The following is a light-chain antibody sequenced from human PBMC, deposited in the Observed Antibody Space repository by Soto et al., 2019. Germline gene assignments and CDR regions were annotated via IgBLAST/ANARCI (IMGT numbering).Light chain of an antibody. Sequence: EIVLTQSPGTLSLSPGERATLSCRASQSVSSSYLAWYQQKPGQAPRLLIYGASSRATGIPDWISGSGSGTDFTLTISRLETEDFAVYYCQQYGSSPLTFGGGPKVDIK. J-gene: IGKJ4*01. V-gene: IGKV3-20*01. CDR3: QQYGSSPLT. CDR1: QSVSSSY. CDR2: GAS.